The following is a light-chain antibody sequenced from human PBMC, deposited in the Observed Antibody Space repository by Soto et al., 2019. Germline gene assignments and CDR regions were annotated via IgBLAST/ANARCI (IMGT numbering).Light chain of an antibody. CDR3: QQYHDWPT. J-gene: IGKJ1*01. Sequence: EIVVTQSPATLSVSPGERATLSCRASHTVSSSFAWYQQIPGQAPRLLIYGASIRAAGIPARFSGSGSGTEFTLTISILQSEDFAVYYCQQYHDWPTFGQGTKVEIK. CDR1: HTVSSS. CDR2: GAS. V-gene: IGKV3D-15*03.